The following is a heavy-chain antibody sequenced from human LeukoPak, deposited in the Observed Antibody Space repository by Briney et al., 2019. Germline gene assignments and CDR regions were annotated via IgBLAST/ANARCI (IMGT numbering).Heavy chain of an antibody. V-gene: IGHV3-23*01. CDR1: GFTFSSCA. D-gene: IGHD2/OR15-2a*01. J-gene: IGHJ4*02. Sequence: PVGSLRLSCAASGFTFSSCAMSWVRQAPGKGLEWVSSISGGGGATYYADSVKGRFTVSRDNSQNTLYLHMNSLRADDTAVYFCAKRACNSDTWKYFEYWGQGPLVTVST. CDR2: ISGGGGAT. CDR3: AKRACNSDTWKYFEY.